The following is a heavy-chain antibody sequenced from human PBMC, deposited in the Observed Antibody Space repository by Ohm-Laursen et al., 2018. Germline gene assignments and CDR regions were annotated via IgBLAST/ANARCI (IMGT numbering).Heavy chain of an antibody. D-gene: IGHD3-3*01. J-gene: IGHJ6*02. V-gene: IGHV1-2*02. Sequence: SVKVSCKASGYTFTGYYMHWVRQAPGQGLEWMGWINPNSGGTNYAQKFQGRVTMTRDTSISTAYMELSRLRSDDTAVYYCAREDDFWSGYRGMDVWGQGTTVTVSS. CDR3: AREDDFWSGYRGMDV. CDR2: INPNSGGT. CDR1: GYTFTGYY.